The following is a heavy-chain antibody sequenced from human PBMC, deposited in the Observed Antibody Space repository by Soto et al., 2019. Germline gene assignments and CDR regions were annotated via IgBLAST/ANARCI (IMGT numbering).Heavy chain of an antibody. V-gene: IGHV4-39*01. D-gene: IGHD5-18*01. J-gene: IGHJ4*02. CDR1: GGSISSSSYY. CDR2: IYYSGST. CDR3: AGRPFATHLWLQSFDY. Sequence: PSETLSLTCTVSGGSISSSSYYWGWIRQPPGKGLEWIGSIYYSGSTYYNPSLKSRVTISVDTSKNQFSLKLSSVTAADTAVYYCAGRPFATHLWLQSFDYWGQGTLVTVSS.